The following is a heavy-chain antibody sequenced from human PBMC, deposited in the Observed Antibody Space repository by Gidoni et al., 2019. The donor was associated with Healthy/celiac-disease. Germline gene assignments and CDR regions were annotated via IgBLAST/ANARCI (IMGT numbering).Heavy chain of an antibody. CDR1: GGSISSGGYY. Sequence: QVQLQESGPGLVKPSQTLSLTCTVSGGSISSGGYYWSWIRQHPGKGLEWIGYIYYSGSTYYNPSLKSRVTISVDTSKNQFSLKLSSVTAADTAVYYCARGHDGSGSYYYYYGMDVWGQGTTVTVSS. CDR3: ARGHDGSGSYYYYYGMDV. D-gene: IGHD3-10*01. V-gene: IGHV4-31*03. J-gene: IGHJ6*02. CDR2: IYYSGST.